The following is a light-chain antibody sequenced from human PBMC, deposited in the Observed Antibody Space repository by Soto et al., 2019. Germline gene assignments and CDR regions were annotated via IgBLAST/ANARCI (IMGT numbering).Light chain of an antibody. CDR1: QTISSW. CDR2: KAS. V-gene: IGKV1-5*03. Sequence: DIQMTQSPSTLSGSVGDRVTITCRASQTISSWLAWYQQKPGKAAKLLIYKASTLKSGVPSRFIGSGSGTESTLTISSLQPDDFATYYCQHYNSYSEAFGQGTKVELK. CDR3: QHYNSYSEA. J-gene: IGKJ1*01.